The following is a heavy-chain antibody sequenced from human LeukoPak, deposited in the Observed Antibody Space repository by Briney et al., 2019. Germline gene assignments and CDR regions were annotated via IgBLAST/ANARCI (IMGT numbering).Heavy chain of an antibody. CDR2: IYSTGST. CDR1: GRSISSYY. V-gene: IGHV4-4*07. D-gene: IGHD6-13*01. Sequence: SETLSLACTVSGRSISSYYRSWIRQPAGKGLEWIGRIYSTGSTNYNPSLNSGVTMSVDTPKNQFSLRLRSVTAAATAVYYCARQIASAGTDGCDFWGEGALGTVSP. CDR3: ARQIASAGTDGCDF. J-gene: IGHJ4*02.